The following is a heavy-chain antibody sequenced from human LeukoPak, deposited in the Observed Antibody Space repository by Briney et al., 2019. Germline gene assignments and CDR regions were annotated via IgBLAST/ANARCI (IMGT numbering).Heavy chain of an antibody. CDR2: SKPGSGGT. J-gene: IGHJ6*02. Sequence: ASVKVSCKASGYIFTNYYIHWVRQAPGQGLEWMGWSKPGSGGTTYAQKFQGRVTMTGDTSISTAYIELSSLKSDDTALYYCARLGLVSDSTGNHYYFYGMDVWGQGTSVTVSS. D-gene: IGHD2-8*02. CDR3: ARLGLVSDSTGNHYYFYGMDV. CDR1: GYIFTNYY. V-gene: IGHV1-2*02.